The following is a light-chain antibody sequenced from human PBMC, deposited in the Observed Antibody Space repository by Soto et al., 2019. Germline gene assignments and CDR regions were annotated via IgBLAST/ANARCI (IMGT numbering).Light chain of an antibody. J-gene: IGLJ1*01. CDR1: SSDVGSYNL. CDR3: CSYAGSTTRYV. V-gene: IGLV2-23*01. Sequence: QSVLTQPASVSGSPGQSITISCTGTSSDVGSYNLVSWYQQHPGTAPKLMIYEAFKRPSGVSNRFSGSKSGDTASLTISRLHVEVEADYYCCSYAGSTTRYVFGTGTKVTDL. CDR2: EAF.